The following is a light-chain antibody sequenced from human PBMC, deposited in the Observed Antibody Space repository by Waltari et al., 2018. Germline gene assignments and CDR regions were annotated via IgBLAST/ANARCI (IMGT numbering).Light chain of an antibody. V-gene: IGLV2-11*01. CDR2: DVS. J-gene: IGLJ3*02. Sequence: QSALTQPRSVSGSPGQSVTISCPGTSSAVGGYNYVSWYQQHPGKAPNLLVYDVSKRPSGVPDRFSGSKSGNTASLTISGLQAEDEADYYCCSYAGSYTLGVFGGGTKLTVL. CDR1: SSAVGGYNY. CDR3: CSYAGSYTLGV.